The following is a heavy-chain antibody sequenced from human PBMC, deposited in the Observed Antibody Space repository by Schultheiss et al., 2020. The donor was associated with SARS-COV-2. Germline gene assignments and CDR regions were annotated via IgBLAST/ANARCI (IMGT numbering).Heavy chain of an antibody. Sequence: LSLTCAVYGGSFSGYYWSWIRQPPGKGLEWVSSISSSSSYIYYADSVKGRFTISRDNAKNSLHLQMNSLRAEDTAVYYCARSYDFSFDYWGQGTLVTVSS. D-gene: IGHD3-3*01. CDR2: ISSSSSYI. CDR3: ARSYDFSFDY. J-gene: IGHJ4*02. CDR1: GGSFSGYY. V-gene: IGHV3-11*06.